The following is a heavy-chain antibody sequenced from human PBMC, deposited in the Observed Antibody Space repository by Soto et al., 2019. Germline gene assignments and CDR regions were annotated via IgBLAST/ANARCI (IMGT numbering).Heavy chain of an antibody. D-gene: IGHD6-13*01. CDR3: ARKLAADGYYYYGMDV. J-gene: IGHJ6*02. CDR2: IYYSGST. CDR1: DGTISNYY. Sequence: LVPHSDTCTVVDGTISNYYWRRILKNPGKGLEWIGYIYYSGSTNYNPTLKSRVTISVDTSKNQFSLKLSSVTAADTAVYYCARKLAADGYYYYGMDVWGQGTTVTVSS. V-gene: IGHV4-59*01.